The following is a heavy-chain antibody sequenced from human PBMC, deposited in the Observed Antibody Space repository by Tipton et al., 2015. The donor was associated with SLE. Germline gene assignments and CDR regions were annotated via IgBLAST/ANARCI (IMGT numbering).Heavy chain of an antibody. J-gene: IGHJ3*02. Sequence: TLSLTCTVSGGSISSSSYYWGWIRQPPGKGLEWIGEINHSGSTNYNPSLKSRVTISVDTSKNQFSLKLSSVTAADTAVYYCARATVRRFFDIWGQGTMVTVSS. CDR1: GGSISSSSYY. CDR2: INHSGST. V-gene: IGHV4-39*07. D-gene: IGHD4-11*01. CDR3: ARATVRRFFDI.